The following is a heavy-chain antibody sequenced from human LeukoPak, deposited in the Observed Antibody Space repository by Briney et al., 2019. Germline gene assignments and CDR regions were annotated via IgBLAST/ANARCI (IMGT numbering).Heavy chain of an antibody. J-gene: IGHJ4*02. D-gene: IGHD1-26*01. Sequence: GGSLRLSCAASGFTFDDYGMSWVRQAPGKGLEWVSGINWNSGSTGYADSVKGRFTISRDNAKNSLYLQMNSLRAEDTALYYCARRGNSGSFSDYWGQGTLVTVSS. CDR3: ARRGNSGSFSDY. CDR1: GFTFDDYG. CDR2: INWNSGST. V-gene: IGHV3-20*04.